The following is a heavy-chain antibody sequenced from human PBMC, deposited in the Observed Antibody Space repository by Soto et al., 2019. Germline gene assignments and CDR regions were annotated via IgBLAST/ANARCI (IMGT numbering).Heavy chain of an antibody. D-gene: IGHD2-8*01. V-gene: IGHV3-48*01. J-gene: IGHJ4*02. Sequence: GGSLRLSCAASGFTFSSYSMNWVRQAPGKGLEWVSYISSSTSTIYYADSVKGRFTISRDNDKNTLYLQMNSLRAEDTAVYYCVRAGSNGYWGQGTLVTVSS. CDR3: VRAGSNGY. CDR2: ISSSTSTI. CDR1: GFTFSSYS.